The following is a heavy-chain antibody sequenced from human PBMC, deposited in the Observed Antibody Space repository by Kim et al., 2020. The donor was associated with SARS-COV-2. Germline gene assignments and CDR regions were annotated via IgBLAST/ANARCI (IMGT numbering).Heavy chain of an antibody. V-gene: IGHV4-31*03. Sequence: SETLSLTCTVSGGSISSGGYYWSWIRQHPGKGLEWIGYIYYSGSTYYNPSLKSRVTISVDTSKNQFSLKLSSVTAADTAVYYCARGSGTMVQGVIITVGGYGMDVWGQGTTVTVSS. CDR3: ARGSGTMVQGVIITVGGYGMDV. J-gene: IGHJ6*02. D-gene: IGHD3-10*01. CDR1: GGSISSGGYY. CDR2: IYYSGST.